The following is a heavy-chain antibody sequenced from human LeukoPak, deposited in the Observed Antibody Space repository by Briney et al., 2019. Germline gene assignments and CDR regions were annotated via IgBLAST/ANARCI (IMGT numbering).Heavy chain of an antibody. D-gene: IGHD6-19*01. CDR2: ISGSGGST. CDR3: AKVLSAWYYFDY. J-gene: IGHJ4*02. V-gene: IGHV3-23*01. Sequence: GGSLRLSCAASGFSFSSYAMSWVRQAPGKGLEWVSAISGSGGSTYYADSVKGRFTISRDNSKNTLFLDMNSLRAEDTAVYYCAKVLSAWYYFDYWGQGTLVTVSS. CDR1: GFSFSSYA.